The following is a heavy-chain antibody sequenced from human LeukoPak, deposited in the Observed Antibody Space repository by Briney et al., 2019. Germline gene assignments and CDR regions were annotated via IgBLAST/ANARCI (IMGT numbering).Heavy chain of an antibody. Sequence: ASVNVSCKASGYTFTSYYMHWVRQAPGQGLEWMGIINPSGGSTSYAQKFQGRVTMTRETPTSSLYMELSGLRADDTAVYYCPSAIAAAGDFVYWGEGALVTVSS. CDR3: PSAIAAAGDFVY. D-gene: IGHD6-13*01. V-gene: IGHV1-46*03. CDR2: INPSGGST. J-gene: IGHJ4*02. CDR1: GYTFTSYY.